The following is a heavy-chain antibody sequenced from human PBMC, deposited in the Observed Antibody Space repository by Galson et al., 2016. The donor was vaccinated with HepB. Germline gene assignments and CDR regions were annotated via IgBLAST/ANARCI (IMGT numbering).Heavy chain of an antibody. J-gene: IGHJ5*02. D-gene: IGHD4-11*01. CDR2: INSDGSST. CDR1: GFTFSNAW. Sequence: SLRLSCAASGFTFSNAWMSWVRQAPGKGLVWVSRINSDGSSTSYADSVRGRFTISRDNAKNTLYLQMNSLRAEDTAVYYCVRDKVTPGTNWFDPWGQGTLVTVSS. V-gene: IGHV3-74*01. CDR3: VRDKVTPGTNWFDP.